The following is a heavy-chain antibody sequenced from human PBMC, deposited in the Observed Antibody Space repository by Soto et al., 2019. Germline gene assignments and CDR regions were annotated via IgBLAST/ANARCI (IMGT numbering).Heavy chain of an antibody. V-gene: IGHV1-69*04. Sequence: SVKVSCKASGGTFSSYTISWVRQAPGQGLEWMGRIIPILGIANYAQKFQGRVTITADKSTSTAYMELSSLRSEDTAVYYCARELRVVPAAIYYGMDVWGQGTTVTVSS. CDR2: IIPILGIA. CDR3: ARELRVVPAAIYYGMDV. J-gene: IGHJ6*02. CDR1: GGTFSSYT. D-gene: IGHD2-2*01.